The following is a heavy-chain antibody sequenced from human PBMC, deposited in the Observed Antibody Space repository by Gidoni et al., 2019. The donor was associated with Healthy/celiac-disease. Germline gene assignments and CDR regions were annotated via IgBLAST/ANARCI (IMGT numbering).Heavy chain of an antibody. D-gene: IGHD6-19*01. Sequence: VQLQQWGAGLLKPSETLSLTCAVYGGSLGGYYWSWIRQPPGKGLEWIGEIKHSGSTNYNPSLKSRVTIYVYTSKNQFSLKLSSVTAADTAVYYCARGLVAGLLSIWGQGTMVTVSS. CDR3: ARGLVAGLLSI. J-gene: IGHJ3*02. CDR1: GGSLGGYY. CDR2: IKHSGST. V-gene: IGHV4-34*01.